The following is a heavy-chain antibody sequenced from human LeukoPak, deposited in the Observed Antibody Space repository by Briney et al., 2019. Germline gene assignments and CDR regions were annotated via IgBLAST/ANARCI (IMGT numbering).Heavy chain of an antibody. Sequence: GGSLRLSCAASGFTFSSYGMHWVRQAPGEGLEWVAVISYDGSNKYYADSVKGRFTISRDNSKNTLYLQMNSLRAEDTAVYYCAKDRGYSSAQGLVDPWGQGTLVTVSS. J-gene: IGHJ5*02. D-gene: IGHD5-18*01. CDR3: AKDRGYSSAQGLVDP. V-gene: IGHV3-30*18. CDR2: ISYDGSNK. CDR1: GFTFSSYG.